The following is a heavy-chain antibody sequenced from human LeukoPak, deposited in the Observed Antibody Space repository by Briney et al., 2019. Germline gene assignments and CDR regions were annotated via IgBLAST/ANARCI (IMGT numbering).Heavy chain of an antibody. CDR1: GGSISSSSYY. Sequence: PSETLSLTCTVSGGSISSSSYYWGWIRQPPGKGLEWIGSIYYSGSTYYNPSLKSRVTISVDTSKNQFSLKLSSVTAADTAVYYCARHRGVRYYYYYMDVWGKGTTVTISS. CDR2: IYYSGST. D-gene: IGHD5-24*01. J-gene: IGHJ6*03. CDR3: ARHRGVRYYYYYMDV. V-gene: IGHV4-39*01.